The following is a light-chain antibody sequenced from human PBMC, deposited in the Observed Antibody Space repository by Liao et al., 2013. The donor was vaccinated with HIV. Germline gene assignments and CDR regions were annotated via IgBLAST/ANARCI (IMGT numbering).Light chain of an antibody. CDR2: KDS. CDR1: ALPKQY. J-gene: IGLJ1*01. CDR3: QSADSSGAYYV. Sequence: SYELTQAPSVSVSPGQTARIPCSGDALPKQYAYWYQQKPGQAPVLVIYKDSERPSGIPERFSGSSSGTTVTLTISGVQAEDEADYYCQSADSSGAYYVFGSGTKVTVL. V-gene: IGLV3-25*03.